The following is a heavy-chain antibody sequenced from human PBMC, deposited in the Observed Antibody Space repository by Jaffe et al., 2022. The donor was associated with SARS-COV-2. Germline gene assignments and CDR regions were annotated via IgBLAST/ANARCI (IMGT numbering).Heavy chain of an antibody. J-gene: IGHJ3*01. D-gene: IGHD3-22*01. V-gene: IGHV3-74*01. CDR2: INTNGNTR. CDR1: GFNFNGYW. CDR3: ARPNYDSSATFSLSAFDV. Sequence: EVQLVESGGGLVQPGGSLRISCAASGFNFNGYWMHWVRLVAGKGLVWVSHINTNGNTRSYADSVKGRFTISRDNAKNTVYLQMDSLRPEDTALYFCARPNYDSSATFSLSAFDVWGQGTTVTVSS.